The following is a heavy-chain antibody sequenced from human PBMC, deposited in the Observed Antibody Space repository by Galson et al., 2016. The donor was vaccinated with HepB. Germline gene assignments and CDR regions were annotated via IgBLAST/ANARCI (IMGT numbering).Heavy chain of an antibody. V-gene: IGHV6-1*01. Sequence: CAISWDSVSSNSAAWNWIRQSPSRGLEWLGRTYYRSKWYNDYAASVKSRTTINPDTSKNRFSLQLRPVTPEDTAVYYCARGRSYNLHDGVFDYWGQGILVTVSS. J-gene: IGHJ4*02. CDR2: TYYRSKWYN. CDR1: WDSVSSNSAA. D-gene: IGHD1-20*01. CDR3: ARGRSYNLHDGVFDY.